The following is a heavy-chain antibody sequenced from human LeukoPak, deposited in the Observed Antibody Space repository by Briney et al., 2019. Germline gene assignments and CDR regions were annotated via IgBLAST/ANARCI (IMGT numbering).Heavy chain of an antibody. Sequence: SETLSLTCTVSGGSISSYYWSWIRQPPGKGLEWVGSIYYSGSTYYNPSLKSRVTMSVDTSKNQFSLKLSSVTAADTAVYYCARGRRFGESYYFDYWGQGTLVTVSS. D-gene: IGHD3-10*01. CDR3: ARGRRFGESYYFDY. J-gene: IGHJ4*02. V-gene: IGHV4-59*12. CDR1: GGSISSYY. CDR2: IYYSGST.